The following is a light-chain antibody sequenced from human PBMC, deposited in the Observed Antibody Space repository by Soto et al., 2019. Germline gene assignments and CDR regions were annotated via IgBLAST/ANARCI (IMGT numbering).Light chain of an antibody. CDR1: LTVSDNY. V-gene: IGKV3-20*01. J-gene: IGKJ5*01. CDR2: GAS. Sequence: EIVLTHSPGTLSLSPGERATLSCRASLTVSDNYLAWYQQKAGQAPRLVIYGASSRATGIPDRFSASGSGTDFTLTISRLEPEDFAVYYCQQYGSSPSITFGQGTRLEIK. CDR3: QQYGSSPSIT.